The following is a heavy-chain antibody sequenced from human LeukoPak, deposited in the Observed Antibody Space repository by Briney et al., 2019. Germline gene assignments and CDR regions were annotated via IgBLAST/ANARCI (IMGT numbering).Heavy chain of an antibody. Sequence: ASAKVSCKASGYTFTSYGISWVRQAPGQGLEWMGWINADNGNTKYSQKFQGRVTIARDTSATTAYMEPSSLSSEDTAVYYCARDTFGGVIVKSSLDYWGQGTLVTVSS. D-gene: IGHD3-16*02. CDR2: INADNGNT. V-gene: IGHV1-18*01. CDR3: ARDTFGGVIVKSSLDY. J-gene: IGHJ4*02. CDR1: GYTFTSYG.